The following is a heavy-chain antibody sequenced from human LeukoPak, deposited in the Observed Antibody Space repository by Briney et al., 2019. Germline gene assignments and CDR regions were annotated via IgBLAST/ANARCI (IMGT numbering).Heavy chain of an antibody. V-gene: IGHV1-18*01. CDR1: GYTFTSYG. CDR2: ISAYNGNT. CDR3: ARGLRYYGSGSFFDY. J-gene: IGHJ4*02. D-gene: IGHD3-10*01. Sequence: ASVKVSCKASGYTFTSYGISWVRQAPGQGLEWMGWISAYNGNTNYAQKLQGRATMTTDTSTSTAYMELRSLRSDDTAVYYCARGLRYYGSGSFFDYWGQGTLVTVSA.